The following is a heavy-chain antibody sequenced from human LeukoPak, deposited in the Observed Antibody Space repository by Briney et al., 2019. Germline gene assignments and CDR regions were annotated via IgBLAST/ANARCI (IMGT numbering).Heavy chain of an antibody. CDR1: GYSISSGYY. CDR2: IYHSGST. J-gene: IGHJ2*01. D-gene: IGHD7-27*01. CDR3: ARPRPNEKLGIVTGYFDL. Sequence: PSETLSLTCAVSGYSISSGYYLGWIRQPLGKGLEWIGSIYHSGSTYYNPSLKSRVTISVDTSKNQFSLKLSSVTAADTAVYYCARPRPNEKLGIVTGYFDLWGRGTLVTVSS. V-gene: IGHV4-38-2*01.